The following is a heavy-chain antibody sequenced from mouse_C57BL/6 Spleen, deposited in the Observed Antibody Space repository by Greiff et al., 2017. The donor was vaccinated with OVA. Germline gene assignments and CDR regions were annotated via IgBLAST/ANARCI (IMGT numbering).Heavy chain of an antibody. CDR1: GYTFTSYW. CDR2: IYPGSGST. J-gene: IGHJ3*01. V-gene: IGHV1-55*01. CDR3: ARSTMVTTVAY. Sequence: QVQLQQSGAELVKPGASVKMSCKASGYTFTSYWITWVKQRPGQGLEWIGDIYPGSGSTNYNEKFKSKATLTVDTSSSTAYMQLSSLTSEDSAVYYCARSTMVTTVAYWGQGTLVTVSA. D-gene: IGHD2-2*01.